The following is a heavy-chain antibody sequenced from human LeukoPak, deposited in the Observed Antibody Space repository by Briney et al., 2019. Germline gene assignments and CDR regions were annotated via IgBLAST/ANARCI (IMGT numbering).Heavy chain of an antibody. V-gene: IGHV3-23*01. CDR3: AIMHGYYDGSGYWVQ. D-gene: IGHD3-22*01. Sequence: GGSLRLSCAASGFTFSSYGMSWVRQAPGKGLEWVSFITTSGATTSYADSVKGRFTISRDNPRNTLYMQMNSLRDGDTALYYCAIMHGYYDGSGYWVQRGQGTLVTVSS. CDR1: GFTFSSYG. J-gene: IGHJ4*02. CDR2: ITTSGATT.